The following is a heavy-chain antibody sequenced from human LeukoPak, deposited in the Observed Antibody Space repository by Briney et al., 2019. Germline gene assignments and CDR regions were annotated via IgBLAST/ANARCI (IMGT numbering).Heavy chain of an antibody. D-gene: IGHD1-26*01. J-gene: IGHJ4*02. CDR3: AKDYWSFSGSYDY. CDR1: GFTFSSYG. V-gene: IGHV3-23*01. Sequence: GGTLRLSCAASGFTFSSYGMSWVRQAPGKGLEWVSAISGSGGSTYYADSVKGRFTISRDNSKNTLYLQMNSLRAEDTAVYYCAKDYWSFSGSYDYWGQGTLVTVSS. CDR2: ISGSGGST.